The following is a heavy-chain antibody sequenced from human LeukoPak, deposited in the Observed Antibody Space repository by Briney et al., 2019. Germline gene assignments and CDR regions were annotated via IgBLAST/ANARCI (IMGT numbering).Heavy chain of an antibody. V-gene: IGHV1-69*13. CDR2: IIPIFGTA. Sequence: ASVKVSCKASGGTFSSYAISWVRQAPGQGLEWMGGIIPIFGTANYAQKFQGRVTITADESTSTAYMELSSLRSEDTAVYYCATVYQSSGWNFDYWGQGTLVTVSS. D-gene: IGHD6-19*01. CDR1: GGTFSSYA. CDR3: ATVYQSSGWNFDY. J-gene: IGHJ4*02.